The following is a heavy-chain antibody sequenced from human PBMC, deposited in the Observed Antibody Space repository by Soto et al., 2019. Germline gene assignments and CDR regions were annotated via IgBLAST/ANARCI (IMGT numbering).Heavy chain of an antibody. J-gene: IGHJ4*02. CDR2: IDHDGPT. Sequence: EVQLVESGGGLVQPGGSLRLSCAGSGFTFSNYWMHWVRQAPGKGLEWVSRIDHDGPTDYADSVRGRFTISRDNAETTLYLQMNSLRPEDTAVYYCVRDSHGDYWGQGTLGTVSS. CDR3: VRDSHGDY. V-gene: IGHV3-74*01. CDR1: GFTFSNYW.